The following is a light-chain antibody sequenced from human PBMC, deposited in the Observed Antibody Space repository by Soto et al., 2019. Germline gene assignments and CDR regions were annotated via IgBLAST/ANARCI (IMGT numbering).Light chain of an antibody. CDR3: QQYNTYPLS. CDR1: QSISTW. J-gene: IGKJ4*01. CDR2: KAS. Sequence: DIQMTQSPSTLSASVGDRVTITCRASQSISTWLAWYQQKPGKAPKLLIYKASNLEGGVPSRFSGSGSGTEFTITINSLQPDDFATYYCQQYNTYPLSCGGGTTVESK. V-gene: IGKV1-5*03.